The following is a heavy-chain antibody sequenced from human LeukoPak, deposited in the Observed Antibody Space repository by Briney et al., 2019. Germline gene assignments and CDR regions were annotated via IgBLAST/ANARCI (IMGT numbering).Heavy chain of an antibody. D-gene: IGHD3-22*01. CDR3: ARVVLFYDSSGFSIYYFDY. V-gene: IGHV4-61*02. Sequence: SETLSLTCTVSGGSISSGSYYWSWIRQPAGKGLEWIGRIYTSGSTNYNPSLKSRVTISVDKSKNQFSLKLSSVTAADTAVYYCARVVLFYDSSGFSIYYFDYWGQGTLVTVSS. J-gene: IGHJ4*02. CDR2: IYTSGST. CDR1: GGSISSGSYY.